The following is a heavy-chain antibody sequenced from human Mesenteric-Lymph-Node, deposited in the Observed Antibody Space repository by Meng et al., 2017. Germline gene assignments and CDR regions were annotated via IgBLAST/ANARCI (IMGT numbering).Heavy chain of an antibody. CDR1: GGSINSGPYY. V-gene: IGHV4-61*02. CDR2: MYTSGTT. Sequence: LRLSCSVSGGSINSGPYYWSWIRQPAGKGLEWIGRMYTSGTTNYNPSLTSRVTISIDTSKNQFSLKLTSVTAADTAVYYCAREAGSNGLDYWDQGTLVTVSS. D-gene: IGHD3-10*01. CDR3: AREAGSNGLDY. J-gene: IGHJ4*02.